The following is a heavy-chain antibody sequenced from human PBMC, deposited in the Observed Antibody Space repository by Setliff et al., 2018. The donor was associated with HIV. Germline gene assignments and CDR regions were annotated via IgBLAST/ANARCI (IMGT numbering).Heavy chain of an antibody. CDR2: IKSKTDGGTT. J-gene: IGHJ4*02. CDR3: ARPQHIYDDSSDDY. CDR1: GFTFNDAW. V-gene: IGHV3-15*01. D-gene: IGHD3-22*01. Sequence: PGGSLRLSCAASGFTFNDAWMNWVRQAPGKGLEWVGRIKSKTDGGTTDYATPVKGRFTISRDDSKTTVYLQMNSLKTEDTAVYYCARPQHIYDDSSDDYWGQGTLVTVSS.